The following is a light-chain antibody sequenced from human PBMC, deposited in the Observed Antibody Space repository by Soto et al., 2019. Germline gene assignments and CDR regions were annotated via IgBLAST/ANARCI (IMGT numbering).Light chain of an antibody. CDR1: QDISKW. CDR3: QHSYGTPRT. Sequence: DIQMTQSPSTLSASVGDRVAITCRASQDISKWLAWYQQKPGKPPKLLIYDASGLDSGVPSRFSGSGYGTDFTLTITSLQPEDSATYYCQHSYGTPRTFGQGTKVDIK. CDR2: DAS. J-gene: IGKJ1*01. V-gene: IGKV1-5*01.